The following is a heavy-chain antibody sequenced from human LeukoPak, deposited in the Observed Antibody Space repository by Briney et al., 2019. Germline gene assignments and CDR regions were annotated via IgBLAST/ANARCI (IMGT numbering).Heavy chain of an antibody. J-gene: IGHJ2*01. CDR1: GGSISSGNDY. CDR3: ARRGTGDQFWYFDL. D-gene: IGHD7-27*01. CDR2: IYTSGST. Sequence: SQTLSLTCTVSGGSISSGNDYWSWIRQPAGKGLEWIGRIYTSGSTNYNPSLKSRVTISVDTSKNQFSLKLSSVTAADTAVYYCARRGTGDQFWYFDLWGRGTLVTVSS. V-gene: IGHV4-61*02.